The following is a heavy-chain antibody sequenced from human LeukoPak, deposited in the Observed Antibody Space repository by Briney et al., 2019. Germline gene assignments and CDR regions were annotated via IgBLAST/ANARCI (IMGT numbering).Heavy chain of an antibody. J-gene: IGHJ6*03. V-gene: IGHV3-7*01. Sequence: GGSLRLSCAASGFTFNSYWMSWVRQAPGKGLEWVANIKQDGSEKYYVDSVKGRFTISRDNAKNSLYLQMNSLRAEDTAVYYCASANLGYCSSTSCLGAYYYMDVWGKGTTVTVSS. D-gene: IGHD2-2*01. CDR2: IKQDGSEK. CDR1: GFTFNSYW. CDR3: ASANLGYCSSTSCLGAYYYMDV.